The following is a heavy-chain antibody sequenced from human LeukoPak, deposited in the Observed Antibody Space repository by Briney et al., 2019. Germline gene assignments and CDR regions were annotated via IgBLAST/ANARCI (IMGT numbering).Heavy chain of an antibody. V-gene: IGHV4-38-2*01. CDR3: ARHYYDSSGPAFDI. CDR1: GYSISSGYY. D-gene: IGHD3-22*01. Sequence: SETLSFTCAVSGYSISSGYYWGWIRQPPGKGLEWIGSIYHSGSTYYNPSLKSRVTISVDTSKNQFSLKLSSVTAADTAVYYCARHYYDSSGPAFDIWGQGTMVTVSS. CDR2: IYHSGST. J-gene: IGHJ3*02.